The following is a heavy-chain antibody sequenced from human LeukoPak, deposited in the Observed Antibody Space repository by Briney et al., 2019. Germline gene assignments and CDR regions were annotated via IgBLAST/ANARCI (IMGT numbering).Heavy chain of an antibody. D-gene: IGHD5-24*01. J-gene: IGHJ4*02. Sequence: SETLSLTCTVSGGSISSYYWSWIRQPPGKGLEWIGYIYTSGSANYNPSLKSRVTISVDTSKNQFSLKLSSVTAAYTAVYYCARRGRDGLDYWGQGTLVTVSS. CDR2: IYTSGSA. CDR3: ARRGRDGLDY. CDR1: GGSISSYY. V-gene: IGHV4-4*09.